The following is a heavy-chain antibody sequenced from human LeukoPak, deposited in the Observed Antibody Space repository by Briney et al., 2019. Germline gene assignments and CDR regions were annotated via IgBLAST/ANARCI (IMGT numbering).Heavy chain of an antibody. Sequence: GASVKVSCKASGGPFSSYAISWVRQAPGQGLEWMGGIIPIFGTANYAQKFQGRVTITADESTSTAYMELSSLRSEDTAVYYCARGDVGRNYYYMDVWGKGTTVTVSS. V-gene: IGHV1-69*13. J-gene: IGHJ6*03. CDR2: IIPIFGTA. CDR3: ARGDVGRNYYYMDV. CDR1: GGPFSSYA. D-gene: IGHD1-26*01.